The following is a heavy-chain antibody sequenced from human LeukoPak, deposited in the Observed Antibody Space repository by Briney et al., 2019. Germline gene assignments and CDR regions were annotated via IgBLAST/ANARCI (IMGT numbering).Heavy chain of an antibody. CDR1: GGSFSGYY. V-gene: IGHV4-34*01. J-gene: IGHJ4*02. D-gene: IGHD2-2*02. Sequence: PSETLSLTCAVYGGSFSGYYWSWIRQPPGKGLEWIGEINHSGSTNYNPSLKSRVTISVDTSKNQFSLKLSSVTAADTAVYYCARGIVAVPAAIFRYFDYWGQGTLVTVSS. CDR3: ARGIVAVPAAIFRYFDY. CDR2: INHSGST.